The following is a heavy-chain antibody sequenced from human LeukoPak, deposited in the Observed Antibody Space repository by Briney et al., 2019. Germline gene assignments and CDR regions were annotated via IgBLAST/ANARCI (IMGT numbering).Heavy chain of an antibody. CDR2: ISGSGGST. D-gene: IGHD6-13*01. Sequence: PGGSLRLSCAASGFTFSDYYMSWIRQAPGKGLEWVSAISGSGGSTYYADSVKGRFTISRDNSKNTLYLQMNSLRAEDTAVYYCAKGAYSSSWYAVLYNWFDPWGQGTLVTVSS. V-gene: IGHV3-23*01. J-gene: IGHJ5*02. CDR1: GFTFSDYY. CDR3: AKGAYSSSWYAVLYNWFDP.